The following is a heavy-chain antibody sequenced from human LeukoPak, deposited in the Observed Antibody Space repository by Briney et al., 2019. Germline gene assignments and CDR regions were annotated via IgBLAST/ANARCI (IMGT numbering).Heavy chain of an antibody. CDR3: ATEINDCGGDCYYDY. D-gene: IGHD2-21*02. J-gene: IGHJ4*02. CDR2: FDPEDGET. CDR1: GYTLTELS. V-gene: IGHV1-24*01. Sequence: ASVKVSCKVSGYTLTELSMHWVRQAPGKGLEWMGGFDPEDGETIYAQKFQGRVTMTEDTSTDTAYMELSSLRSEDTAVYYCATEINDCGGDCYYDYWGQGTLVTVSS.